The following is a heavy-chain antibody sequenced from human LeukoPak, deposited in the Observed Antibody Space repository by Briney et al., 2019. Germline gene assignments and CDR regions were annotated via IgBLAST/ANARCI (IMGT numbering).Heavy chain of an antibody. CDR2: IYYSGST. CDR1: GGSISSSSYY. V-gene: IGHV4-39*01. CDR3: ALNFDY. J-gene: IGHJ4*02. Sequence: SETLSLTCTVSGGSISSSSYYWGWIPQPPGKGLEWIVSIYYSGSTYYNPSLKSRVTISVDTPKNQFSLKLSSVTAADTAVYYCALNFDYWGQGTLVTVSS.